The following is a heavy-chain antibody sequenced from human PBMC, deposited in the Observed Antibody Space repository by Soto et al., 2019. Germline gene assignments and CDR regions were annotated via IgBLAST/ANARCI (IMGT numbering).Heavy chain of an antibody. D-gene: IGHD3-22*01. J-gene: IGHJ4*02. Sequence: PGGSLRLSCAASGFTFSDYGMHWVRQTPDKGLEWLAVISYDGGTEYYRDSVKGRFTISRDNFENTLFLQMSGLRVEDTALYYCAKSEDDSSAYVGYFDSWGQGTLVTVSS. CDR1: GFTFSDYG. CDR3: AKSEDDSSAYVGYFDS. V-gene: IGHV3-30*18. CDR2: ISYDGGTE.